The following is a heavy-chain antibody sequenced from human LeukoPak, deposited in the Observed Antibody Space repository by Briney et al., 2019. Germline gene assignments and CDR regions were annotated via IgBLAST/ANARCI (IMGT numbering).Heavy chain of an antibody. CDR3: AKGLRYYAVMGDAFDM. D-gene: IGHD3-9*01. CDR2: IKGIGETT. Sequence: GGSLRLSCAASGFTFYEYAMNWVRQSQDRGREWVAVIKGIGETTYYAESVKGRFTISRDNSKNTVSLQMNDLRAEDAAIYFCAKGLRYYAVMGDAFDMWGQGTTVAVSS. V-gene: IGHV3-23*01. J-gene: IGHJ3*02. CDR1: GFTFYEYA.